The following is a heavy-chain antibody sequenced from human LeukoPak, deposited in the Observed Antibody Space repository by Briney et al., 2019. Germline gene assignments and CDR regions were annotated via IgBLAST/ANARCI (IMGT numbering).Heavy chain of an antibody. Sequence: SETLSLTCTVSGGSISSSSYYWGWIRQPPGKGLEWIGCIYYSGSTYYNPSLKSRVTISVDTSKNQFSLKLSSVTAADTAVYYCARGWTTVLAFDIWGQGTMVTVSS. V-gene: IGHV4-39*07. CDR1: GGSISSSSYY. CDR2: IYYSGST. CDR3: ARGWTTVLAFDI. J-gene: IGHJ3*02. D-gene: IGHD4-17*01.